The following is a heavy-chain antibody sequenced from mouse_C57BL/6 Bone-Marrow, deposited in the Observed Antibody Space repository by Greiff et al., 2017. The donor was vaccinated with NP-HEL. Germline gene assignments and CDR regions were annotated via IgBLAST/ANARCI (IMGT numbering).Heavy chain of an antibody. V-gene: IGHV1-47*01. CDR1: GYTFTTYP. CDR3: ARMGDDYDAWFAY. Sequence: QVHVKQSGAELVKPGASVKMSCKASGYTFTTYPIEWMKQNHGKSLEWIGNFHPYNDDTKYNEKFKGKATLTVEKSSSTVYLELSRLTSDDSAVYYCARMGDDYDAWFAYWGQGTLVTVSA. D-gene: IGHD2-4*01. J-gene: IGHJ3*01. CDR2: FHPYNDDT.